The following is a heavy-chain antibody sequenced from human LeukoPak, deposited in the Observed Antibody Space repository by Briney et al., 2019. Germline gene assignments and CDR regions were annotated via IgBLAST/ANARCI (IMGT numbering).Heavy chain of an antibody. Sequence: ASVKVSCKASGYTFTSYAMHWVRQAPGQRLEWMGWINAGNGNTKYSQKFQGRVTITRDTSASTAYMELSSLRSEDTAVYYCARDFFPLTAFGWYFDLWGRGTLVTVSS. J-gene: IGHJ2*01. V-gene: IGHV1-3*01. CDR3: ARDFFPLTAFGWYFDL. CDR2: INAGNGNT. D-gene: IGHD2-21*02. CDR1: GYTFTSYA.